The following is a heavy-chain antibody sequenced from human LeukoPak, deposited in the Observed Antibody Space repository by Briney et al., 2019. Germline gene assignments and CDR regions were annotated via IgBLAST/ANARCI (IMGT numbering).Heavy chain of an antibody. D-gene: IGHD3-10*01. CDR1: GGSFSGYY. CDR2: INHSGST. CDR3: AREGFGELSYLDY. V-gene: IGHV4-34*01. J-gene: IGHJ4*02. Sequence: SETLSLTCAVYGGSFSGYYWSWIRQPPGKGLEWIGEINHSGSTNYNPSLKSRVTISVDTSKYQFSLKLSSVTAADTAVYYCAREGFGELSYLDYWGQGTLVTVSS.